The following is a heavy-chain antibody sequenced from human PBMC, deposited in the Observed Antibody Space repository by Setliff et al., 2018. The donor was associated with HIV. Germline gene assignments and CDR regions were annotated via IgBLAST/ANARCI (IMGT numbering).Heavy chain of an antibody. Sequence: GGSLRLSCAASGFTFSSYGMHWVRQAPGKGLEWVAVISYDGINKYYADSVKGRFTISRDNSKNTLYLQMNSLRAEDTAVYYCAKEKGQHDDAFDIWGQGTMVTVSS. CDR1: GFTFSSYG. J-gene: IGHJ3*02. CDR2: ISYDGINK. CDR3: AKEKGQHDDAFDI. D-gene: IGHD6-13*01. V-gene: IGHV3-30*18.